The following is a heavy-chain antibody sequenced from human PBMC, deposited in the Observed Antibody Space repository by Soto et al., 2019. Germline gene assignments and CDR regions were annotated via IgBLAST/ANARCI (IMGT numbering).Heavy chain of an antibody. CDR2: ISGSGGST. CDR1: GFTFSSYA. J-gene: IGHJ4*02. Sequence: SGGSLRLSCAASGFTFSSYAMSWVRQAPGKGLEWVSAISGSGGSTYYADSVKGRFTISRDNSKNTLYLQMNSLRAEDTAVYYCAKAVFGVVIIPPDYWGQGTLVTVYS. D-gene: IGHD3-3*01. V-gene: IGHV3-23*01. CDR3: AKAVFGVVIIPPDY.